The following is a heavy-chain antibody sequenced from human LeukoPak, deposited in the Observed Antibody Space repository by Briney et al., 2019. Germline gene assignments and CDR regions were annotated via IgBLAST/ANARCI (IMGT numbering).Heavy chain of an antibody. CDR1: GDSVSSNRVT. CDR3: ARSRFRVSETYSYWFDP. Sequence: SQTLSLTCAISGDSVSSNRVTWNWIRQSPSRGLEWLGRTYYRSKWSNDYAVSVKSRITINPDTSKNQFSLKLSSVTAADTAVYYCARSRFRVSETYSYWFDPWGQGTLVTVSS. V-gene: IGHV6-1*01. J-gene: IGHJ5*02. CDR2: TYYRSKWSN. D-gene: IGHD3-10*01.